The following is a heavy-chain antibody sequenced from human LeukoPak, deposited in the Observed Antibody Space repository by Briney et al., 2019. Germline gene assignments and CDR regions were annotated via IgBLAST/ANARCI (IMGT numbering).Heavy chain of an antibody. D-gene: IGHD6-13*01. CDR2: INDSERT. Sequence: PSETLSLTCAVYGGSLSGYYWSWIRQPPGKGLEWIGEINDSERTNYNPSLKSRVTLSIDMSKKQFSLKLSSVTAADTAMYYCARETAAAGSFSAINDYWGQGTLVTVSS. CDR3: ARETAAAGSFSAINDY. CDR1: GGSLSGYY. J-gene: IGHJ4*02. V-gene: IGHV4-34*01.